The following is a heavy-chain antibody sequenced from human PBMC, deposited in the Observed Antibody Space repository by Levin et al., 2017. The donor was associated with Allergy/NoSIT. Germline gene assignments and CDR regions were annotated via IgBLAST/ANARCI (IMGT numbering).Heavy chain of an antibody. J-gene: IGHJ5*01. CDR3: AKGGGGGWLDF. Sequence: LSLTCVASGFTFSSSSMTWVRQAPGKGLEWVSAITGSGAGTPHADSVKGRFTISRDNSKNTLYLQMNSLRAEDTAVYYCAKGGGGGWLDFWGQGTLLTVSS. CDR2: ITGSGAGT. V-gene: IGHV3-23*01. CDR1: GFTFSSSS.